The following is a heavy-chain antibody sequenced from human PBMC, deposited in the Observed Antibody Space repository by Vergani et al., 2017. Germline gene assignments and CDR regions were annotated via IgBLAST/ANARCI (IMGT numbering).Heavy chain of an antibody. CDR3: ASSYYYCSSTSGYTGGWFDH. V-gene: IGHV1-18*01. CDR2: ISAYNGNT. Sequence: QFQLVQSGAEVKKPGASVKVSCKASGYTFTSYGISWVRQAPGQGLEWMGWISAYNGNTNYAQKLQGRVTMTTDTSTSTAYMELRSLRSDDTAVYYCASSYYYCSSTSGYTGGWFDHWGQGTLVTVSS. CDR1: GYTFTSYG. J-gene: IGHJ5*02. D-gene: IGHD2-2*02.